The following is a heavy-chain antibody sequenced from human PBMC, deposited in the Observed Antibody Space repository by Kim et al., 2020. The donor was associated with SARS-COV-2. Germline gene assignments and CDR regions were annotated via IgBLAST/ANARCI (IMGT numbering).Heavy chain of an antibody. CDR2: IFPYDSDA. Sequence: GESLKISCEASGYTFTTYFIAWVRQMPGKGLEWMAMIFPYDSDAKYNPSFRGQVTVSVDKSINTAYLQWRSLKASDTAVYYCARQSGGHFNFWGRGTLVTVSS. CDR3: ARQSGGHFNF. D-gene: IGHD3-10*01. J-gene: IGHJ4*02. CDR1: GYTFTTYF. V-gene: IGHV5-51*01.